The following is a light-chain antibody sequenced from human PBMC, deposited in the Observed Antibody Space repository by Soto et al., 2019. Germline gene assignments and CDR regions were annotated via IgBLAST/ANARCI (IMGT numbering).Light chain of an antibody. V-gene: IGLV1-40*01. CDR1: SSNIGAGYD. CDR3: QSYDSSLRVL. CDR2: VNI. J-gene: IGLJ2*01. Sequence: QSVLTQPPSVSGAPGQRVTISCTGDSSNIGAGYDVHWYQQLPGTAPKLLIYVNINRPSGVPDRFSASRSDSSASLAITGLQAGDEADYYCQSYDSSLRVLFGGGTKVTVL.